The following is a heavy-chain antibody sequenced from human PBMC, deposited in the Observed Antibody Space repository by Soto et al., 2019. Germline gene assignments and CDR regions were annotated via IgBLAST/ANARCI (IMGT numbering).Heavy chain of an antibody. Sequence: QVQLVESGGGVVQPGRSLRLSCAASGFTFRSYGMHWVRQVPGKGLEWVAVISYYGRNKYYAASVKGRFTISRDTSNTTLYLQITSMSAADTSVSYCAQVGYFYGEGGGYCGQGTLVTVS. V-gene: IGHV3-30*18. CDR1: GFTFRSYG. D-gene: IGHD4-17*01. CDR2: ISYYGRNK. J-gene: IGHJ4*02. CDR3: AQVGYFYGEGGGY.